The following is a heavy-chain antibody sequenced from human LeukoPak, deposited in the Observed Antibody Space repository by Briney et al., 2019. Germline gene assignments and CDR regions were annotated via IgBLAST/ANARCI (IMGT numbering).Heavy chain of an antibody. D-gene: IGHD4-17*01. Sequence: ASVKVSCKASGGTFSRYAISWARQAPGQGLEWMGGIIPIFGTANYAQKFQGRVTITADKSTSTAYMELSSLRSEDTAVYYCARAGSYGVYFDYWGQGTLVTASS. J-gene: IGHJ4*02. CDR1: GGTFSRYA. CDR2: IIPIFGTA. V-gene: IGHV1-69*06. CDR3: ARAGSYGVYFDY.